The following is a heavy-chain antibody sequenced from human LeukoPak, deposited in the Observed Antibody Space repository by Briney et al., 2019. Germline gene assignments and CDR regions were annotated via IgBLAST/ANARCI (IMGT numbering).Heavy chain of an antibody. CDR3: AAGPYDFWSGYPRGNFDY. Sequence: SVKVSCKASGGTFSSYAISWVRQAPGQGLEWMGGIIPIFDTANYAQKFQGRVTITADESTSTAYMELSSLRSEDTAVYYCAAGPYDFWSGYPRGNFDYWGQGTLVTVSS. CDR2: IIPIFDTA. CDR1: GGTFSSYA. V-gene: IGHV1-69*01. J-gene: IGHJ4*02. D-gene: IGHD3-3*01.